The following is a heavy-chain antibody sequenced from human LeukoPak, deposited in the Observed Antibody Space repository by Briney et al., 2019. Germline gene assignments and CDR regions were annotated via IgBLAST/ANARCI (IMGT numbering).Heavy chain of an antibody. V-gene: IGHV4-38-2*02. CDR3: ARGLITMVRGVTLLNWFDP. Sequence: SETLSLTCTVSGYSISSGYYWSWIRQPPGKGLEWIGEINHSGSTNYNPSLKSRVTISVDTSKNQFSLKLSSATAADTAVYYCARGLITMVRGVTLLNWFDPWGQGTLVTVSS. CDR1: GYSISSGYY. D-gene: IGHD3-10*01. J-gene: IGHJ5*02. CDR2: INHSGST.